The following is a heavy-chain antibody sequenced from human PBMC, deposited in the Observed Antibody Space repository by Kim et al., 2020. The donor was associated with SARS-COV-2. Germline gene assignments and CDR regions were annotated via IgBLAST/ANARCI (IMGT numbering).Heavy chain of an antibody. Sequence: PSLKSRVTISVDRSKNQFSLKLGSVTAADTAVYYCARVVGNDVPSGMDVWGQGTTVTVSS. D-gene: IGHD1-1*01. V-gene: IGHV4-30-2*01. CDR3: ARVVGNDVPSGMDV. J-gene: IGHJ6*02.